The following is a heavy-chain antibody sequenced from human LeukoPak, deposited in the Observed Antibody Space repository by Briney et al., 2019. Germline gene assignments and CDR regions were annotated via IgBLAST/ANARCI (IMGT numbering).Heavy chain of an antibody. CDR3: ARDPGGYYYDSSGYPYYFDY. Sequence: GGSLRLSCTASGFTFRDHAVSWVRQAPGKGLEWVGFIRSEAYSGTPEYAASVKGRFTISTDDSKSIAYLLMYSLKTEDTAVYYCARDPGGYYYDSSGYPYYFDYWGQGTLVTVSS. CDR1: GFTFRDHA. CDR2: IRSEAYSGTP. V-gene: IGHV3-49*04. J-gene: IGHJ4*02. D-gene: IGHD3-22*01.